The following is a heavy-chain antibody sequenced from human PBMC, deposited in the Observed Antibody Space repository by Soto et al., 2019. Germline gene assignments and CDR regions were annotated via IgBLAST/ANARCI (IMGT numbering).Heavy chain of an antibody. CDR3: ARVGGYCSGGSCYSFDY. D-gene: IGHD2-15*01. Sequence: SETLSLTCTVSGGSVSSGSYYWSWIRQPPGKGLEWIGHIYYSGSTNYNPSLKSRVTISVDTSKNQFSLKLSSVTAADTAVYYCARVGGYCSGGSCYSFDYWGQGTLVTVSS. CDR1: GGSVSSGSYY. V-gene: IGHV4-61*01. J-gene: IGHJ4*02. CDR2: IYYSGST.